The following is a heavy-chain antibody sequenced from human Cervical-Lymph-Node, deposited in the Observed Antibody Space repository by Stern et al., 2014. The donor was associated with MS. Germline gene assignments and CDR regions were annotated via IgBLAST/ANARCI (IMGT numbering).Heavy chain of an antibody. CDR3: VKNIYYDSNQPQYFQH. Sequence: EVQLVESGGDLVQPGGSLRLSCVASGFSLDIYAMSWVRQAPGKGLEWVATISGSGGTTYSADSIKGRFTVSRDNSKNTLYMQMKRLRVEDTATYYCVKNIYYDSNQPQYFQHWGQGTLVTVSS. V-gene: IGHV3-23*04. CDR2: ISGSGGTT. D-gene: IGHD3-22*01. CDR1: GFSLDIYA. J-gene: IGHJ1*01.